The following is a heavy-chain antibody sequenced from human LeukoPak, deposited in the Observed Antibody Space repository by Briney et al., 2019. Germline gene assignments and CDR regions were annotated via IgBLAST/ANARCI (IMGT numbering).Heavy chain of an antibody. D-gene: IGHD3-3*01. CDR1: GFTFSSYA. CDR2: ISGSGGST. V-gene: IGHV3-23*01. J-gene: IGHJ4*02. Sequence: GGSLRLSCAASGFTFSSYAMSWVRQAPGKGLEWVSTISGSGGSTDYADSVKGRFTISRDNSKNTLYLQMDSLGAGDTAEYYCATMGYDFWSGYWPDYWGQGTLVTVSS. CDR3: ATMGYDFWSGYWPDY.